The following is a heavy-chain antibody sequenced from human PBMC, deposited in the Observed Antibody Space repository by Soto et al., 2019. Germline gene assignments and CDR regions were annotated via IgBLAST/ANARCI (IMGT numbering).Heavy chain of an antibody. CDR1: GFTFSIYS. J-gene: IGHJ4*02. CDR2: ISASSSSI. CDR3: AGENGDIDY. D-gene: IGHD2-21*02. V-gene: IGHV3-48*01. Sequence: EVQLVESGGGLVQPGGSLRLACAASGFTFSIYSMNWVRQAPGKGLEWVSCISASSSSIYYGDSVKGRFTISRDKAKNSLYLQMNSLRAEDTAVYYCAGENGDIDYWGQGTLVIVSS.